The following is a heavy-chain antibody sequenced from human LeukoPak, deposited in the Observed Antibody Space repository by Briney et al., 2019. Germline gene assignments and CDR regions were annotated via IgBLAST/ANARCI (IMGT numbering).Heavy chain of an antibody. J-gene: IGHJ4*02. CDR3: ARADYDYVWGSYRQYYFDY. D-gene: IGHD3-16*02. CDR2: ISWDGGST. CDR1: GFTFDDYT. V-gene: IGHV3-43*01. Sequence: PGGSLRLSCAVSGFTFDDYTMHWVRQAPGKGLEWVSLISWDGGSTYYADSVKGRFTISRDNAKNSLYLQMNSLRAEDTAVYYCARADYDYVWGSYRQYYFDYWGQGTLVTVSS.